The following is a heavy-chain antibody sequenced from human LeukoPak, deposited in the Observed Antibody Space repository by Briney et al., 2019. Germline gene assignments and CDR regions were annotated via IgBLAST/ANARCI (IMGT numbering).Heavy chain of an antibody. V-gene: IGHV3-30*04. J-gene: IGHJ4*02. CDR2: ILENGSNE. Sequence: GRSLRLSCAASGFTFSNYIMHWVRQAPGKGLDWVAVILENGSNEYYADSVKGRFTISRDNSKNTLFLQMNSLRGEDTAMYYCARVQGGGYRTADYWGQGTLVTVSS. CDR3: ARVQGGGYRTADY. D-gene: IGHD6-19*01. CDR1: GFTFSNYI.